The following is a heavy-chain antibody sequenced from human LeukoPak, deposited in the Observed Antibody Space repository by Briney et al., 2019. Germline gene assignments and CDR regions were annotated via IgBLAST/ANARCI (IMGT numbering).Heavy chain of an antibody. CDR1: GDSVSSNSAA. CDR2: TYYRSKWYN. CDR3: ARRTTMVRGVIIGDNDAFDI. Sequence: SQTLSLTCAISGDSVSSNSAAWNWIRQSPSRVLEWLGRTYYRSKWYNDYAVSVKSRITINPDSSKNQFSLQLNSVIPEDTAVYYCARRTTMVRGVIIGDNDAFDIWGQGTMVTVSS. J-gene: IGHJ3*02. V-gene: IGHV6-1*01. D-gene: IGHD3-10*01.